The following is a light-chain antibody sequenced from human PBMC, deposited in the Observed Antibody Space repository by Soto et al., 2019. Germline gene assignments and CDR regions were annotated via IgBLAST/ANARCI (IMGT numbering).Light chain of an antibody. CDR2: GGS. J-gene: IGKJ3*01. V-gene: IGKV1-39*01. CDR1: QNIHSF. CDR3: QQSYNIPFT. Sequence: DIQMTQSPSSLAASVGERVTITCRASQNIHSFLNWYQQKPGKAPQVLIYGGSALQSGVPSRFNGSGSGTDFTLTISSLQPEDFASYFCQQSYNIPFTFGPGTRVDI.